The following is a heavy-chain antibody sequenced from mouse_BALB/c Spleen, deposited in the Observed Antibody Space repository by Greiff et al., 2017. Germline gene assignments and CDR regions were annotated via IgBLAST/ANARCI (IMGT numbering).Heavy chain of an antibody. J-gene: IGHJ3*01. Sequence: EVMLVESGPGLVKPSQSLSLTCTVTGYSITSDYAWNWIRQFPGNKLEWMGYISYSGSTSYNPSLKSRISITRDTSKNQFFLQLNSVTTEDTATYYCARRGYYGSSFAYWGQGTLVTVSA. D-gene: IGHD1-1*01. CDR1: GYSITSDYA. V-gene: IGHV3-2*02. CDR3: ARRGYYGSSFAY. CDR2: ISYSGST.